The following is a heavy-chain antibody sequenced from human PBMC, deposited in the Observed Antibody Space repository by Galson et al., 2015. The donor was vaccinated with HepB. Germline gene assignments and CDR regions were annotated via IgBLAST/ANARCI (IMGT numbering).Heavy chain of an antibody. Sequence: SLRLSCAASGFPFSTYTMSWVRQAPGKGLEWVSAISGSGGTTYYADSVRGRFTISRDNTKRTLYLQMNRLRGEDTALYYCAKDRTSTSPATYGMDVWGQGTTVTVFS. D-gene: IGHD6-6*01. J-gene: IGHJ6*02. CDR2: ISGSGGTT. CDR3: AKDRTSTSPATYGMDV. V-gene: IGHV3-23*01. CDR1: GFPFSTYT.